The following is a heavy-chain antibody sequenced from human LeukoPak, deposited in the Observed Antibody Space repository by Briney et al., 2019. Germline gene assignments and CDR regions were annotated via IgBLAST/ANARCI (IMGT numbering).Heavy chain of an antibody. Sequence: GGSLRLSCVASGFTFSTYWMSWVRQAPGKGLEWVANIKEDGSDKYYVDSVKGRFTISRDNSKNTMFLQMNSLRAEDTAVYYCAKELSGGWPFDYWGQGALVTVSS. D-gene: IGHD6-19*01. CDR3: AKELSGGWPFDY. V-gene: IGHV3-7*03. J-gene: IGHJ4*02. CDR2: IKEDGSDK. CDR1: GFTFSTYW.